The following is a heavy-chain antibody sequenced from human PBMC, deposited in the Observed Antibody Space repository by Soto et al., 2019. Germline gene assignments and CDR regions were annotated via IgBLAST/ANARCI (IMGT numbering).Heavy chain of an antibody. J-gene: IGHJ4*02. CDR2: IYPGDSDT. CDR3: ARRTGSGGSRLFNFDY. V-gene: IGHV5-51*01. Sequence: GESLKISCKGSGYSFTSYWIGWVRQMPGKGLEWMGIIYPGDSDTRYSPSFQGQVTISADKSISTAYLQWSSLKASDTAMYYCARRTGSGGSRLFNFDYWGQGTLVTVSS. D-gene: IGHD2-15*01. CDR1: GYSFTSYW.